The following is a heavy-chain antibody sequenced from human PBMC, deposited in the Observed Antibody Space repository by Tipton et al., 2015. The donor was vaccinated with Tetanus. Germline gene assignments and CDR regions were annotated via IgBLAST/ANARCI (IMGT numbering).Heavy chain of an antibody. CDR2: IFYAGST. D-gene: IGHD3-10*01. V-gene: IGHV4-59*01. CDR1: GVSISSYY. CDR3: ARSKLLWFGESLSGFDS. J-gene: IGHJ4*02. Sequence: TLSLTCTVSGVSISSYYWSWIRQSPGKGLEWIGYIFYAGSTNSNPSLKSRVTISVDMSKSQFSLRLTSVTAADTAVYYCARSKLLWFGESLSGFDSWGQGTLVTVSA.